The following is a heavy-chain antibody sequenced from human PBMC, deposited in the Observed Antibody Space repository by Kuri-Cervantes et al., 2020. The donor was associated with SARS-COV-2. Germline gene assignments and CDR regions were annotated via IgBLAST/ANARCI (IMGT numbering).Heavy chain of an antibody. Sequence: ASVKVSCKASGYTFTGYYMHWVRQAPGQGLEWMGIINPSGGSTSYAQKFQGRVTMTRDTPTSTVYMELSSLRSEDTAVYYCARSSLGYCSGGSCSNWFDPWGQGTLVTVSS. CDR1: GYTFTGYY. V-gene: IGHV1-46*01. CDR2: INPSGGST. D-gene: IGHD2-15*01. J-gene: IGHJ5*02. CDR3: ARSSLGYCSGGSCSNWFDP.